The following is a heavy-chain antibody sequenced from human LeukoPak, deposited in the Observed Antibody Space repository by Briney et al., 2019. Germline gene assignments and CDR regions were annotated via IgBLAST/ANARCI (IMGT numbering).Heavy chain of an antibody. CDR3: ARSPYYDFWSGYFVYYYYYMDV. CDR1: GFTFSSYS. D-gene: IGHD3-3*01. Sequence: GGSLRLSCAASGFTFSSYSMSWVRQAPGKGLEWVANIKQDGSEKYYVDSVKGRFTISRDNAKNSLYLQMNSLRAEDTAVYYCARSPYYDFWSGYFVYYYYYMDVWGKGTTVTVSS. J-gene: IGHJ6*03. V-gene: IGHV3-7*01. CDR2: IKQDGSEK.